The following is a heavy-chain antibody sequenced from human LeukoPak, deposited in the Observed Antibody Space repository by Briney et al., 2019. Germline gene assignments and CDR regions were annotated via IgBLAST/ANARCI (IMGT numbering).Heavy chain of an antibody. CDR1: GYSFTGYG. D-gene: IGHD3-3*01. J-gene: IGHJ4*02. CDR2: ISAYSGNT. V-gene: IGHV1-18*01. CDR3: ARDRHHTYYDFWSGYSGDNGEYFDY. Sequence: GASVKVSCKASGYSFTGYGISWVRQAPGQGLEWMGWISAYSGNTNYADNLQGRLTMTTDTSTSTAHMELRSLRSDDTAVYYCARDRHHTYYDFWSGYSGDNGEYFDYWGQGTLVTVSS.